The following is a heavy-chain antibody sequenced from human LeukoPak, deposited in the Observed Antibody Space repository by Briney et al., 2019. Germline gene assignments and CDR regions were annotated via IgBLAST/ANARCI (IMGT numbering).Heavy chain of an antibody. CDR2: ISPYSGNT. CDR3: ARDVGRYYYDSSGPVDAFDI. J-gene: IGHJ3*02. D-gene: IGHD3-22*01. CDR1: GYTFTTYE. V-gene: IGHV1-18*01. Sequence: ASVKVSCKASGYTFTTYEISWVRQAPGQGLEWMGWISPYSGNTKYAQRLQGRVTMTTDTSTDTAYMELRSLRSDDTAVYYCARDVGRYYYDSSGPVDAFDIWGQGTMVTVSS.